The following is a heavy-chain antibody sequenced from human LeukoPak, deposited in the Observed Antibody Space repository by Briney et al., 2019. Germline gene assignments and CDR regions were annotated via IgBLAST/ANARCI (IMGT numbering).Heavy chain of an antibody. Sequence: PSETLSLTCAVYGGSFSGYYWSWIRQPPGKGLEWIGEINHSGSTNYNPSLKSRVTISVDTSKNQFSLKLSSVTAADTAVYYCARSGSYPIPYYYYGMDVWGQGTTVTVSS. CDR3: ARSGSYPIPYYYYGMDV. J-gene: IGHJ6*02. CDR2: INHSGST. D-gene: IGHD1-26*01. CDR1: GGSFSGYY. V-gene: IGHV4-34*01.